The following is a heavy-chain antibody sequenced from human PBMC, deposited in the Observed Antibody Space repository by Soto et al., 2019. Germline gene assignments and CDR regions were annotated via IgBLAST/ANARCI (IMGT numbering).Heavy chain of an antibody. Sequence: QLQLQESGPGLVKPSETLSLTCTVSGGSISSSSYYWGWIRQPPGKGLEWIGSIYYSGSTYYNPSLKSRVTISVDTSNNQFSLKLSSVTAADTAVYYCATPAAPGGGYYGMDVWGQGTTVTVSS. J-gene: IGHJ6*02. V-gene: IGHV4-39*01. D-gene: IGHD2-2*01. CDR3: ATPAAPGGGYYGMDV. CDR2: IYYSGST. CDR1: GGSISSSSYY.